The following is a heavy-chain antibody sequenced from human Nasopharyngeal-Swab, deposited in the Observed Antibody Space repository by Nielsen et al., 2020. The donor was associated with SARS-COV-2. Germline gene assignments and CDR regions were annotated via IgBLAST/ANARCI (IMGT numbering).Heavy chain of an antibody. V-gene: IGHV6-1*01. Sequence: LRLSCAISGDSVSSNSAAWNWIRQSPSRGLEWLGRTYYRSKWYNDYAVSVKSRITINPDTSKNQFSLQLNSVTPEDTAVYYCAKRDGLTAAFHIWGQGTMVTVSS. CDR1: GDSVSSNSAA. J-gene: IGHJ3*02. CDR3: AKRDGLTAAFHI. CDR2: TYYRSKWYN. D-gene: IGHD2-8*01.